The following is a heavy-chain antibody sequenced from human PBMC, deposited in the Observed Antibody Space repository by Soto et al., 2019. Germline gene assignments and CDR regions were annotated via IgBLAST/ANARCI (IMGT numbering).Heavy chain of an antibody. V-gene: IGHV3-23*01. CDR2: ISGSGGST. J-gene: IGHJ4*02. D-gene: IGHD6-19*01. CDR3: AKEIPPVKNVRLDLIAVAGMFDY. CDR1: GFTFSSYA. Sequence: PGGSLRLSCAASGFTFSSYAMSWVRQAPGKGLEWVSAISGSGGSTYYADSVKGRFTISRDNSKNTLYLQMNSLRAEDTAVYYCAKEIPPVKNVRLDLIAVAGMFDYWGQGTLVTVSS.